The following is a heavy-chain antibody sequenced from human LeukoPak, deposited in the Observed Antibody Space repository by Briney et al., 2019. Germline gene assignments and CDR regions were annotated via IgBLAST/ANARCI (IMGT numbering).Heavy chain of an antibody. D-gene: IGHD4-23*01. CDR2: ISSSGST. V-gene: IGHV4-61*02. J-gene: IGHJ4*02. CDR1: GDSISSGDYY. CDR3: ARRRLRWYEKTYYFDY. Sequence: SQTRSLTCTVSGDSISSGDYYWGWIRQPAGKGLEWIGRISSSGSTNYNPSLKSRVTISVDTSKNQFSLKLNSVTAADTAVYYCARRRLRWYEKTYYFDYWGQGTLVTVSS.